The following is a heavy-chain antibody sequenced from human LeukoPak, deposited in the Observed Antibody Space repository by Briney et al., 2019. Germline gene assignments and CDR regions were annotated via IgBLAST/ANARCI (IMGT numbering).Heavy chain of an antibody. J-gene: IGHJ4*02. CDR2: ISPSGDTT. V-gene: IGHV3-23*01. CDR3: RRDPGGGYSPTWYEGLFKY. Sequence: PGGSLRLSCAASGFLFRSYAMTWVRQAPGKGLQWVAAISPSGDTTYYADSVRGRFTVSRDNSNDILFLQVNNLRAEDTAVYFCRRDPGGGYSPTWYEGLFKYWGQGTLLSVYS. CDR1: GFLFRSYA. D-gene: IGHD5-18*01.